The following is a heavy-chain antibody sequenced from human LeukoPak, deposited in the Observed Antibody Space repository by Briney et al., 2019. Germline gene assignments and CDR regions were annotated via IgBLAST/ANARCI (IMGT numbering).Heavy chain of an antibody. Sequence: SETLSLTCTVSRGSFSSYYWSWIRQPPGRGLEWIGHIYSSGSTNYNPSLKSRVTTSVDTSKNLFSLKLTSVTAADTAVYFCARVTASLSFYYGMDVWGQGTTVTVSS. CDR3: ARVTASLSFYYGMDV. V-gene: IGHV4-59*01. CDR2: IYSSGST. D-gene: IGHD2-21*02. J-gene: IGHJ6*02. CDR1: RGSFSSYY.